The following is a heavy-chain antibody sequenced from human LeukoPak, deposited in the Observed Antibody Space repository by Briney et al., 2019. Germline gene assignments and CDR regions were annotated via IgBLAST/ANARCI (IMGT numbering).Heavy chain of an antibody. CDR2: ISSRGGST. D-gene: IGHD3-9*01. J-gene: IGHJ6*02. CDR3: AKGYFDWLLHYYYYGMDV. Sequence: GGSLRLSCAASGFTFSSYSMSWVRQAPGKGLEWVSSISSRGGSTYYADYVKGRFTISRDNSKNTLYLQMNSLRAEDTAVYYCAKGYFDWLLHYYYYGMDVWGQGTTVTVSS. CDR1: GFTFSSYS. V-gene: IGHV3-23*01.